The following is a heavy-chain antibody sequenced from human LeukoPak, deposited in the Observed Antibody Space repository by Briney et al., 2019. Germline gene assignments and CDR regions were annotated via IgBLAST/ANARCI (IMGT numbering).Heavy chain of an antibody. CDR3: ARDFLPYYLLFDY. J-gene: IGHJ4*02. V-gene: IGHV3-7*01. CDR1: GFTFSSYW. D-gene: IGHD2-8*01. Sequence: GGSLRLSCAASGFTFSSYWMSWVRQAPGKGLEWVANIKQDGSEKYYVDSVKGRFTISRDNAKNSLYLQANSLRAEDTAVYYCARDFLPYYLLFDYWDQGTLVTVSS. CDR2: IKQDGSEK.